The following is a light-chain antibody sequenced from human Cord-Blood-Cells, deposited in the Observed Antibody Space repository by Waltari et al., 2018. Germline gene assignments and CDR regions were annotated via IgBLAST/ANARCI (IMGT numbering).Light chain of an antibody. CDR3: SSYTSSSIYV. Sequence: QSALTQPASVSGSPGQSITISCTGTSSDLGGYNYVSCYQQPPGKAPKLMIYEVSNRPSGVSNRFSGSKSGNTASLTISGLQAEDEADYYCSSYTSSSIYVFGTGTKVTVL. J-gene: IGLJ1*01. CDR1: SSDLGGYNY. CDR2: EVS. V-gene: IGLV2-14*01.